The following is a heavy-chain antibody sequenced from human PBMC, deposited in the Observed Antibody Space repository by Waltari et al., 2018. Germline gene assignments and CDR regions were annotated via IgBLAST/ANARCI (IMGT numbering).Heavy chain of an antibody. CDR2: IYSGGRT. V-gene: IGHV3-23*03. CDR3: AKVWVY. D-gene: IGHD1-26*01. J-gene: IGHJ4*02. Sequence: EVQLLESGGGLVQPGGSLRLSCAASGFTFSSYAMSWVRQAPGKGLEWVAVIYSGGRTYYADSGKGRFSISRDNSKNTLYLKMKSLRAEDTALYYGAKVWVYWGQGTLVTVSS. CDR1: GFTFSSYA.